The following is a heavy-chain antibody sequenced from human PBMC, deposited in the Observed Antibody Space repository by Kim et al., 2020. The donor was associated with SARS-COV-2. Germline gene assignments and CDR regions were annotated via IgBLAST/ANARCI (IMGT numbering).Heavy chain of an antibody. Sequence: GESLKISCKGSGYSFTSYWIGWVRQMPGKGLEWMGIIYPGDSDTRYSPSFQGQVTISADKSISTAYLQWSSLKASDTAMYYCARRGFDSGYGLAFDIWGQGTMVTVSS. CDR2: IYPGDSDT. CDR1: GYSFTSYW. D-gene: IGHD5-12*01. J-gene: IGHJ3*02. CDR3: ARRGFDSGYGLAFDI. V-gene: IGHV5-51*01.